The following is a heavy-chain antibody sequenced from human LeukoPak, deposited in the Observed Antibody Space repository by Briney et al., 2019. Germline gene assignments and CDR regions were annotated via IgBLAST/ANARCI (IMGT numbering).Heavy chain of an antibody. D-gene: IGHD3-22*01. V-gene: IGHV4-4*07. CDR3: ARLVVITTFDWFDP. CDR1: GGSISSYY. CDR2: IYTSGST. Sequence: SETLSLTCTVSGGSISSYYWSWLRQPAGKGLEWIGRIYTSGSTNYNPSLKSRVTMSVDTSKNQFSLKLTSVTAADTAVYYCARLVVITTFDWFDPWGQGTLVTVSS. J-gene: IGHJ5*02.